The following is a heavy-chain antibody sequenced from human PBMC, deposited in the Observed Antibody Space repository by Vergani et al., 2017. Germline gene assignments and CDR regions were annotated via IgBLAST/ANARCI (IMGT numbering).Heavy chain of an antibody. D-gene: IGHD1-14*01. CDR1: GFSFENSG. CDR2: IRGDGSNQ. Sequence: QAQLVESGGGVVQPGGSLRLSCVGSGFSFENSGMHWVRQAPGKGLEWVGLIRGDGSNQYYRDSVKGRFTISRDNSKNTVYLQMNSLRDEDTGVYYCARDVRLLYNRFDPWGQGTLVTVSS. CDR3: ARDVRLLYNRFDP. V-gene: IGHV3-30*02. J-gene: IGHJ5*02.